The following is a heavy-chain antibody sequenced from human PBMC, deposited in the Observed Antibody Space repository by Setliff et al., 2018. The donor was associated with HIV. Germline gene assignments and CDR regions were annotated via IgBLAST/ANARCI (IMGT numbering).Heavy chain of an antibody. CDR2: IGSSNHGI. D-gene: IGHD3-10*01. CDR3: ASFFGDYGY. V-gene: IGHV3-11*03. CDR1: GFTFSDHY. Sequence: GGSLRLSCAASGFTFSDHYMDWVRQAPGKGLEWVAHIGSSNHGIHYTASVQGRFTVSRDNANNLLFLQMNNLRVEDTAVYYCASFFGDYGYWGHGTQVTVSS. J-gene: IGHJ4*01.